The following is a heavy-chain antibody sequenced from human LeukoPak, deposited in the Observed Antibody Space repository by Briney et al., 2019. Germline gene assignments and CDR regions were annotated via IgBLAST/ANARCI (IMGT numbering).Heavy chain of an antibody. V-gene: IGHV3-7*03. CDR2: INQDGSVK. CDR1: GFTFSTYY. J-gene: IGHJ5*02. D-gene: IGHD3-3*01. Sequence: GGSLRLSCAASGFTFSTYYMTWVRQAPGKGLEWVANINQDGSVKDYGDSMKGRFTVSRVNTQNSLFLQMDSLRVDDTAVYYCASATVQLGSRYYNVFDPWGQGTLVTVSS. CDR3: ASATVQLGSRYYNVFDP.